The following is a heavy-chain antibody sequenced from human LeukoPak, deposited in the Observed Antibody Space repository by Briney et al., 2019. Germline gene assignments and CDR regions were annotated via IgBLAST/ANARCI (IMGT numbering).Heavy chain of an antibody. CDR2: IKYDGSEK. CDR3: AFNNNFKY. J-gene: IGHJ4*02. V-gene: IGHV3-7*01. Sequence: GGSLRLACTASGLSFSGQWMNWVRQSPGQGLEWVANIKYDGSEKYYVDSVKGRFTISREDAKNSLSLQMDSVRPEDTAVYYCAFNNNFKYWGQGTLVIVSS. D-gene: IGHD1/OR15-1a*01. CDR1: GLSFSGQW.